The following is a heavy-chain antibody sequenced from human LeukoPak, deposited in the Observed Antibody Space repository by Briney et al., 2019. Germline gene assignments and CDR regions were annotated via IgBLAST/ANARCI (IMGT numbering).Heavy chain of an antibody. CDR2: IHESGST. V-gene: IGHV4-4*02. CDR3: ARHDGFSQKD. CDR1: GVSMSSNNW. Sequence: SGTLSLTCAVSGVSMSSNNWWSWVRQPPGKGLEWIGEIHESGSTNYNPSLKSRVTISVDKSKDQFSLKLSSVTAADTAVYYCARHDGFSQKDWGQGTQVTVS. D-gene: IGHD3-16*01. J-gene: IGHJ4*02.